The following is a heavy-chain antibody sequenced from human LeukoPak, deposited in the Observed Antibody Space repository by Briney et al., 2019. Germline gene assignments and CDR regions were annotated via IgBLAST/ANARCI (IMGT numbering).Heavy chain of an antibody. CDR2: ISGSGGST. CDR3: ARDIVPEGLAFDL. CDR1: GFTFSSYA. D-gene: IGHD2-2*01. Sequence: GGSLRLSCAASGFTFSSYAMSWVRQAPGKGLEWVSAISGSGGSTYYAGSVKGRFTISRDNAKNSLYLQTNSLRAEDTAVYYCARDIVPEGLAFDLWGQGTMVTVSS. V-gene: IGHV3-23*01. J-gene: IGHJ3*01.